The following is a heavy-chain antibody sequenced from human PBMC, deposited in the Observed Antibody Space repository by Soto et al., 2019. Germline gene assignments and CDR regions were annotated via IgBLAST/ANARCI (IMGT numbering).Heavy chain of an antibody. CDR1: GGSVSSGSYY. CDR2: IYYSGNT. CDR3: ARNHYSDSSAYCGGVD. Sequence: QVQLQESGPGLVKPSETLSLTCTVSGGSVSSGSYYWSWIRQPPGKGLEWIGYIYYSGNTNYSPHLTRRVTISVNPSKNQFSLSLSSVTAADTAMYYCARNHYSDSSAYCGGVDWGQGTLVTVSS. V-gene: IGHV4-61*01. D-gene: IGHD3-22*01. J-gene: IGHJ4*02.